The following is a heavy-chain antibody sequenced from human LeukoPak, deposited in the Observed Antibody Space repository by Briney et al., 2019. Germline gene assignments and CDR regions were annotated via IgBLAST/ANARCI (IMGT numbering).Heavy chain of an antibody. CDR2: IKQDGSET. CDR1: GFTFSGYW. V-gene: IGHV3-7*01. Sequence: PWGSLTLTCAASGFTFSGYWMTWVRQAPGKGLEWVANIKQDGSETYYVDSVKGRFTISRDNARNSLYLQMNSLRAEDTAVYYCARGKGVDYWGQGILVAVSS. CDR3: ARGKGVDY. J-gene: IGHJ4*02.